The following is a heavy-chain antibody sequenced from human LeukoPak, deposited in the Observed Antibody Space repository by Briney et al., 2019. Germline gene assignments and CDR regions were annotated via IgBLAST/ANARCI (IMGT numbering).Heavy chain of an antibody. CDR3: ARETRGIVDY. V-gene: IGHV3-53*01. D-gene: IGHD3-22*01. CDR2: IYSGGST. Sequence: GGSLRLSCAASGFTVSSNYMSWVRQAPGKGLEWVSVIYSGGSTYYADSVKGRFTISRDNSKYTLYLQMNSLRAEDTAVYYCARETRGIVDYWGQGTLVTVSS. CDR1: GFTVSSNY. J-gene: IGHJ4*02.